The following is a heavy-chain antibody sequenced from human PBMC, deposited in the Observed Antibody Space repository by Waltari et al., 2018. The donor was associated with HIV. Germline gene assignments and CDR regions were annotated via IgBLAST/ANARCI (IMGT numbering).Heavy chain of an antibody. D-gene: IGHD3-9*01. Sequence: QVQLQESGPGLVKPSQTLSLTCTVSGGSISSGGYYWSWIRQHPGKGLEWIGYIYYSGSTYYNPSLKSRVTISVDTSKNQFSLKLSSVTAADTAVYYCARDSYDILPNIDAFDIWGQGTMVTVSS. CDR2: IYYSGST. CDR1: GGSISSGGYY. CDR3: ARDSYDILPNIDAFDI. V-gene: IGHV4-31*03. J-gene: IGHJ3*02.